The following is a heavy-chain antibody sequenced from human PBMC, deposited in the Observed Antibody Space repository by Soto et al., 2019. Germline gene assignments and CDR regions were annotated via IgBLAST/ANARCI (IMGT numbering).Heavy chain of an antibody. Sequence: PWETLSLACTVSGGSISGHYWIWIRQSPGKRLEWIGYIFYTGSTNYNPSLEGRVTLSADTSKNQFSLRLSSVTAADTAVYYCARVGSSGWSPDYWGQGTLVTVSS. J-gene: IGHJ4*02. CDR1: GGSISGHY. CDR3: ARVGSSGWSPDY. V-gene: IGHV4-59*11. CDR2: IFYTGST. D-gene: IGHD6-19*01.